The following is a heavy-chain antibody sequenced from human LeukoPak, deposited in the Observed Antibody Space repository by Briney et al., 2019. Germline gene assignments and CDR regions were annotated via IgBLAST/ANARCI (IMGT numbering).Heavy chain of an antibody. CDR1: GGSISSGDYY. Sequence: TSETLSLTCTVSGGSISSGDYYWSWIRQPPGKGLEWIGYIYYSGSTYYNPSLKSRVTISVDTSKNQFSLKLTSVTAADTALYYCARGRWELPYWGRGTLVTVSS. CDR2: IYYSGST. J-gene: IGHJ4*02. CDR3: ARGRWELPY. V-gene: IGHV4-30-4*02. D-gene: IGHD1-26*01.